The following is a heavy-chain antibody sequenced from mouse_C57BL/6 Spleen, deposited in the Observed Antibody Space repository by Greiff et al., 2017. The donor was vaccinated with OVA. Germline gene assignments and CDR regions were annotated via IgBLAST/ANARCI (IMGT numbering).Heavy chain of an antibody. V-gene: IGHV7-3*01. CDR3: ARLSYSPFAC. J-gene: IGHJ3*01. CDR2: IRNKANGYTT. CDR1: GFTFTDYY. Sequence: EVMLVESGGGLVQPGGSLSLSCAASGFTFTDYYMSWVRQPPGKALEWLGFIRNKANGYTTEYSASVKGRFTISRDNSQSILYLQMNALRAEDSATYYCARLSYSPFACWGKGTLVTVAA. D-gene: IGHD2-12*01.